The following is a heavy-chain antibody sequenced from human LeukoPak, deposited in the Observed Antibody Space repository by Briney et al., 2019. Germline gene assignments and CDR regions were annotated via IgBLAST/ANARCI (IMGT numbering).Heavy chain of an antibody. D-gene: IGHD3-16*01. V-gene: IGHV4-39*01. Sequence: SEALSLTXSVSGGSIGSASYYWGWIRQPPGKGLEWIGTIYYSGGTSYNPSLKSRVTISVDTSENQFSLKLRSVTAADTAVYYCARHGHDAYYYYYYMDVWGIGTTVTVSS. CDR1: GGSIGSASYY. CDR3: ARHGHDAYYYYYYMDV. CDR2: IYYSGGT. J-gene: IGHJ6*03.